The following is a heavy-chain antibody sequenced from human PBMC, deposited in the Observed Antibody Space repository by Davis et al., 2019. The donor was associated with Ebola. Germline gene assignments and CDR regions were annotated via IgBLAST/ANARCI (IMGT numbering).Heavy chain of an antibody. CDR3: ARALITTPYYYGMDV. D-gene: IGHD3-16*01. V-gene: IGHV3-11*01. Sequence: GGSLRLSCAASGFTFSDYYMSWIRQAPGKGLEWVSNIRSSGSTIYYADSVKGRFTISRDNAKNSLYLQMNSLRAEDTAVYYCARALITTPYYYGMDVWGQGTTVTVSS. CDR2: IRSSGSTI. J-gene: IGHJ6*02. CDR1: GFTFSDYY.